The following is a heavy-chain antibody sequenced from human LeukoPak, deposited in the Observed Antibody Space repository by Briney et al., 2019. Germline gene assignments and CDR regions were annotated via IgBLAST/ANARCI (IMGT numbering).Heavy chain of an antibody. V-gene: IGHV1-69*04. CDR2: IIPILGIA. CDR1: GYTFTSYY. D-gene: IGHD2-21*01. CDR3: ARGGIVVRGAFDI. J-gene: IGHJ3*02. Sequence: SVKVSCKASGYTFTSYYMHWVRQAPGQGLEWMGRIIPILGIANYAQKFQGRVTITADKSTSTAYMELSSLRSEDTAVYYCARGGIVVRGAFDIWGQGTMVTVSS.